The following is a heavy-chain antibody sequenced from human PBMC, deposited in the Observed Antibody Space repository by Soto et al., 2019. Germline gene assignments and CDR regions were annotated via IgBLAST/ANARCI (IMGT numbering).Heavy chain of an antibody. CDR2: IIPMIGIE. J-gene: IGHJ4*02. CDR1: GGTFSPYN. Sequence: SVKVSCKASGGTFSPYNINWVRQAPGQGLEWMGRIIPMIGIENYAQKFQGRVTITADKSTSTAYMELSSLRSEDTAMYYCAASYGSGYRAFDFWGQGALVTVSS. V-gene: IGHV1-69*02. D-gene: IGHD3-10*01. CDR3: AASYGSGYRAFDF.